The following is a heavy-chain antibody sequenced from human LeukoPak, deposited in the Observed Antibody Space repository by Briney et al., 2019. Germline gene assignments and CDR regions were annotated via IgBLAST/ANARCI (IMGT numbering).Heavy chain of an antibody. D-gene: IGHD7-27*01. CDR3: ARGQRLGYYYYYMDV. CDR1: GGSFSAYY. J-gene: IGHJ6*03. CDR2: INHSGST. V-gene: IGHV4-34*01. Sequence: PSETLSLTCAVYGGSFSAYYWSWIRQPPGKGLEWIGEINHSGSTNYNPSLKSRVTISVGTSKNQSSLKLRSVTAADTAVYYCARGQRLGYYYYYMDVWGKGTTVTVSS.